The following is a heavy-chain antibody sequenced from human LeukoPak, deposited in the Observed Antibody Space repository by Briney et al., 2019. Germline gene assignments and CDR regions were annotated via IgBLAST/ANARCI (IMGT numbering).Heavy chain of an antibody. Sequence: ASVKVSCKASGYTFTSYGISWVRQAPGQGLEWMGWISAYNGNTNYAQKLQGRVTMTTDTSTNTAYMELGSLRSDDTAVYYCARVKSMDYYDFLTAHEDWGQGTLVTVSS. J-gene: IGHJ4*02. CDR1: GYTFTSYG. CDR3: ARVKSMDYYDFLTAHED. D-gene: IGHD3-9*01. CDR2: ISAYNGNT. V-gene: IGHV1-18*01.